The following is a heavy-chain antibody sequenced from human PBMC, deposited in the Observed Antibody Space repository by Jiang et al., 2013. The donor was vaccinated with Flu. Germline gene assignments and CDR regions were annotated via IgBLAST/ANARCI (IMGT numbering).Heavy chain of an antibody. CDR2: IDPSASYI. CDR1: GYNFTNYW. Sequence: GAEVKKPGESLRISCQGSGYNFTNYWISWVRQTPGKGLEWMGRIDPSASYINYSPSFQGHVTISADKSSSTAYLQWSSLQASDTAKYYCARQGAAGTYYYYYVMDVWGQGTTVTVSS. CDR3: ARQGAAGTYYYYYVMDV. J-gene: IGHJ6*02. D-gene: IGHD1-14*01. V-gene: IGHV5-10-1*01.